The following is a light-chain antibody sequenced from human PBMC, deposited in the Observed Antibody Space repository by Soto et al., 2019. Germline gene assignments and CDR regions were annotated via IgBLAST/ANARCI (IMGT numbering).Light chain of an antibody. Sequence: QSALTQPASVSGSPGQSNTISCTGTTSDVGRYNYVSWYQQHPGKAPKLIIYDVSNRPSGVSNRFSGSKSGNTASLTISGLQAEDEADYYCNSYTSSSTYVFGTGTQLTVL. CDR1: TSDVGRYNY. J-gene: IGLJ1*01. V-gene: IGLV2-14*01. CDR3: NSYTSSSTYV. CDR2: DVS.